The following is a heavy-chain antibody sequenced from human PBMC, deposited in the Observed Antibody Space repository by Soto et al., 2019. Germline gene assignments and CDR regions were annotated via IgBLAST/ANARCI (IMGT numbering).Heavy chain of an antibody. V-gene: IGHV1-2*04. CDR3: ARGGVLVAAINYYYYGMDV. Sequence: ASVKVSCKASGYTFTGYYMHWVRQAPGQGLEWMGWINPNSGGTNYAQKFQGWVTMTRDTSISTAYMELSRLRSDDTAVYYCARGGVLVAAINYYYYGMDVWGQGTTVTVS. CDR2: INPNSGGT. CDR1: GYTFTGYY. J-gene: IGHJ6*02. D-gene: IGHD2-2*01.